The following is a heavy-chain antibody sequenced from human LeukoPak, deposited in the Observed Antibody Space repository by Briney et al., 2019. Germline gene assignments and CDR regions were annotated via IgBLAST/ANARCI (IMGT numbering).Heavy chain of an antibody. Sequence: GSLRLSCAASGFIFSSYWMSWVRQAPGKGLEWVANIQQDGSEKYYVDSVKGRFTISRDNAKNSLYLQMNSLRAEDTAVYYCARANSYYYDSDPTSYMDVWGKGTTVTVSS. V-gene: IGHV3-7*04. CDR1: GFIFSSYW. D-gene: IGHD3-22*01. CDR2: IQQDGSEK. J-gene: IGHJ6*03. CDR3: ARANSYYYDSDPTSYMDV.